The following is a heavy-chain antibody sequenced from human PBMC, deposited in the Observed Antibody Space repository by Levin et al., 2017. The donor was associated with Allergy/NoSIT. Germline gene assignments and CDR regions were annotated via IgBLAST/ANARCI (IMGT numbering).Heavy chain of an antibody. D-gene: IGHD6-13*01. CDR1: GGSISSYY. V-gene: IGHV4-59*08. CDR2: IYYSGST. Sequence: PSETLSLTCTVSGGSISSYYWSWIRQPPGKGLEWIGYIYYSGSTNYNPSLKSRVTISVDTSKNQFSLKLSSVTAADTAVYYCARHRTLAAAGTFWFDPWGQGTLVTVSS. CDR3: ARHRTLAAAGTFWFDP. J-gene: IGHJ5*02.